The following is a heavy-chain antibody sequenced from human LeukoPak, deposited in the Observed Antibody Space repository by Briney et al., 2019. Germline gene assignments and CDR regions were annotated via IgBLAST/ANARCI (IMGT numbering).Heavy chain of an antibody. CDR2: IVSDGSST. CDR3: ARGTALIDY. V-gene: IGHV3-74*01. D-gene: IGHD2-8*02. CDR1: GFIFSNYW. Sequence: GGSLRLSCAASGFIFSNYWMHWVRQAPGKGLVWVSRIVSDGSSTSTADSVKGRFTISRDNAKNTLYLQMNSLRAEDTAVYYCARGTALIDYSGHATLVILSS. J-gene: IGHJ4*01.